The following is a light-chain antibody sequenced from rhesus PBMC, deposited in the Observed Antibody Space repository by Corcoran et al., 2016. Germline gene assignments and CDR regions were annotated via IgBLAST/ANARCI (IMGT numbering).Light chain of an antibody. Sequence: EIVMTQSPATLSLSPGETATLSCRASESVGSYLAWYQQKPGQAPKLLVHSAYFRATGIPDRFSGRGSKTEFTLPISSLEPEDVGVYHCQQYNDLLRTFGQGTKVEIK. CDR2: SAY. CDR1: ESVGSY. J-gene: IGKJ1*01. CDR3: QQYNDLLRT. V-gene: IGKV3-40*03.